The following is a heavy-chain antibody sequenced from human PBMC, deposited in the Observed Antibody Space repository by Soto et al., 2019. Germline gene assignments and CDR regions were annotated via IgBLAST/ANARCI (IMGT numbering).Heavy chain of an antibody. CDR3: ASLGWNYAVPWSAP. CDR2: IYYSGST. Sequence: SETLSLTCTVSGGSVSSGSYYWSWIRQPPGKGLEWIGYIYYSGSTNYNPSLKSRVTISVDTSKNQFSLKLSSVTAADTAGYYWASLGWNYAVPWSAPGGQETLVTVSP. J-gene: IGHJ5*02. CDR1: GGSVSSGSYY. D-gene: IGHD1-7*01. V-gene: IGHV4-61*01.